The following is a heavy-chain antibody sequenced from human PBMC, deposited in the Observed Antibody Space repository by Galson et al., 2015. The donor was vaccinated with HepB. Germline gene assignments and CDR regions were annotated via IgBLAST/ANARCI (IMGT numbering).Heavy chain of an antibody. CDR2: ISGSGGST. J-gene: IGHJ5*02. V-gene: IGHV3-23*01. D-gene: IGHD3-16*02. CDR3: AKGGMITFGGVIVA. Sequence: SLRLSCAASGFTFSSYAMSWVRQAPGKGLEWASAISGSGGSTYYADSVKGRFTISRDNSKNTLYLQMNSLRAEDTAVYYCAKGGMITFGGVIVAWGQGTLVTVSS. CDR1: GFTFSSYA.